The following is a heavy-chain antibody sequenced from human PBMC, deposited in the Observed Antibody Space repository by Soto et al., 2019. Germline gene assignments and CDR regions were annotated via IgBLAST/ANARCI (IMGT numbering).Heavy chain of an antibody. D-gene: IGHD3-22*01. J-gene: IGHJ4*02. V-gene: IGHV1-3*01. CDR3: ARPKDYDDCLDL. CDR1: RYAFTWFN. Sequence: QVQLVQSGAEVKKPGASVKVSCKASRYAFTWFNIHCVRQAPGQRLEWMGWINAGNGNTKYSQKFQGRVTFTRDTSANTAYMELSSLISEDTAVYYCARPKDYDDCLDLWGQGTLVTVSS. CDR2: INAGNGNT.